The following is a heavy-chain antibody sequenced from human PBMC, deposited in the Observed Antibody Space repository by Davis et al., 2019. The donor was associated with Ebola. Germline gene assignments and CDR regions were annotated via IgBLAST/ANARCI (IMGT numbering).Heavy chain of an antibody. CDR3: ARDRGLVVPAGYFDY. CDR2: IKEDGSKK. V-gene: IGHV3-7*01. J-gene: IGHJ4*02. D-gene: IGHD2-2*01. CDR1: GFTFSSYW. Sequence: GESLKISCEASGFTFSSYWMSWVRQAPGKGLEWVVNIKEDGSKKQYVDSLKGRFTISRDNAKNSLYLQMNSLRAEDTAVHYCARDRGLVVPAGYFDYWGQGTLVTVSS.